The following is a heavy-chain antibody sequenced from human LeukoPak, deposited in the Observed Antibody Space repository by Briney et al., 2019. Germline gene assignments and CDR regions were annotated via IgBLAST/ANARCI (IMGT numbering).Heavy chain of an antibody. CDR1: GGSISSSSYY. J-gene: IGHJ6*03. CDR3: ASTIYYYYYMDV. CDR2: IYYSGST. Sequence: PSETLSLTCTVSGGSISSSSYYWGWIRQPPGKGLEWIGSIYYSGSTNYNPSLKSRVTISVDTSKNQFSLKLSSVTAADTAVYYCASTIYYYYYMDVWGKGTTVTISS. V-gene: IGHV4-39*07.